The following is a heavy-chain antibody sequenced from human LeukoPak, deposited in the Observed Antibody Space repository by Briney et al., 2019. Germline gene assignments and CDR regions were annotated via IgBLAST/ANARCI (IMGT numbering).Heavy chain of an antibody. J-gene: IGHJ4*02. Sequence: GGSLRLSCAASGFTFSSYLMHWVRQAPGKGLVWVSRINSDGRSTGYADSVKGRFTISRDNAKNTLYLQMNSLRAEDTAVYFCATFGSGWYLSYWGQGTLVTVSS. CDR2: INSDGRST. CDR3: ATFGSGWYLSY. V-gene: IGHV3-74*01. CDR1: GFTFSSYL. D-gene: IGHD6-19*01.